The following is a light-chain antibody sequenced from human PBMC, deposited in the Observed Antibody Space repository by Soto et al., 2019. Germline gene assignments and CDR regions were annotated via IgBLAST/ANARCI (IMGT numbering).Light chain of an antibody. V-gene: IGKV3-15*01. CDR2: GAS. CDR1: QSVDSN. Sequence: EILMTPSPATLSVSPGERATLSCRASQSVDSNLAWYQQKPGQAPRLLIYGASTRATGISARFSGSGSGTEFTLTISSLQSEDFGVYYCQQYNNWWKFGQGTKVDI. CDR3: QQYNNWWK. J-gene: IGKJ1*01.